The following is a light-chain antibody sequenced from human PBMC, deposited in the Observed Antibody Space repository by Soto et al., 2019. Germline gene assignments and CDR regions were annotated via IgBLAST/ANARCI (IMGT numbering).Light chain of an antibody. CDR1: SSDVGGYNY. J-gene: IGLJ3*02. V-gene: IGLV2-14*01. Sequence: QSALTQPASVSGSPGQSITISCTGTSSDVGGYNYVSWYQQHPGKAPKLMIYEVSNRPSGVSNRFSGSKSGNTASLTISGLQAEDEADYCCSSYRGSNTWVFGGGTKLTVL. CDR2: EVS. CDR3: SSYRGSNTWV.